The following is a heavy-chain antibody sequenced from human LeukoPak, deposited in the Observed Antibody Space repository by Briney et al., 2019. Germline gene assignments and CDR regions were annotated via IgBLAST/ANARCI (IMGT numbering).Heavy chain of an antibody. Sequence: GGSLRLSCAASGFSFSSFAMTWVRQAPGKGLEWVSTIRSNGATAYNADSVKGRFTISGDNSKNTVYLQMNSLRVEDTAIYYCARGQEFDDGVFDSWGQGTLVTVSS. J-gene: IGHJ4*02. V-gene: IGHV3-23*01. CDR2: IRSNGATA. CDR3: ARGQEFDDGVFDS. D-gene: IGHD1-1*01. CDR1: GFSFSSFA.